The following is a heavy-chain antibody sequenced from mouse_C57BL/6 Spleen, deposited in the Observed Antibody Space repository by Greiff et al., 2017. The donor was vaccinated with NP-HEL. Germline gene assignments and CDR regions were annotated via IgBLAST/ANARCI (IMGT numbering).Heavy chain of an antibody. J-gene: IGHJ1*03. V-gene: IGHV2-5*01. CDR3: AKKGATTRGYFDV. Sequence: VQLVESGPGLVQPSQSLSITCTVSGFSLTSYGVHWVRQSPGKGLEWLGVIWRGGSTDYNAAFMSRLSITKDNSKSQVFFKMNSLQADDTAIYYCAKKGATTRGYFDVWGTGTTVTVSS. CDR1: GFSLTSYG. CDR2: IWRGGST. D-gene: IGHD1-1*01.